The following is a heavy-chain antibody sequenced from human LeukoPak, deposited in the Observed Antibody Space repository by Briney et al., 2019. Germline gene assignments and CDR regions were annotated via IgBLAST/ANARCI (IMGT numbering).Heavy chain of an antibody. D-gene: IGHD6-13*01. J-gene: IGHJ4*02. CDR2: IYHSGST. CDR3: ARDSSSWYEPVDRNGDY. CDR1: GGSISSGGYS. Sequence: PSETLSLTCAVSGGSISSGGYSWSWIRQPPGTGLEWIGYIYHSGSTYYNPSLKSRVTISVDTSKNQFSLKLSSVTAADTAVYYCARDSSSWYEPVDRNGDYWGQGTLVTVSS. V-gene: IGHV4-30-2*01.